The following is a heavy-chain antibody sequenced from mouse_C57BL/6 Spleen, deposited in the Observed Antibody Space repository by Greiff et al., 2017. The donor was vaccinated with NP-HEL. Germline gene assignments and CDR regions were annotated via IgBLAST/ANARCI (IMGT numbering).Heavy chain of an antibody. CDR3: ARPSYYSNYEGYAMDY. Sequence: VQLQQPGAELVKPGASVKLSCKASGYTFTSYWMQWVKQRPGPGLEWIVAIDPSDSYTNYNQKFKGKATFTVDTSSSTTYMQFSSLTSADSAVYYCARPSYYSNYEGYAMDYWGQGTSVTVSS. D-gene: IGHD2-5*01. CDR2: IDPSDSYT. J-gene: IGHJ4*01. V-gene: IGHV1-50*01. CDR1: GYTFTSYW.